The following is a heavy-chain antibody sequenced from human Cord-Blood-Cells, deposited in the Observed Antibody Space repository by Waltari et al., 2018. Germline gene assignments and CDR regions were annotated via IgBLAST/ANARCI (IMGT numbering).Heavy chain of an antibody. D-gene: IGHD6-13*01. CDR1: GYTFTGYY. CDR3: ARGIAAAGTDFDY. CDR2: INPNSGGP. V-gene: IGHV1-2*04. Sequence: QVQLVQSGAEVKKPGASVKVSCKASGYTFTGYYMHWVRQAPGQGLEWMGWINPNSGGPNYAQKFQGWVTMTRDTSISTAYMELSRLRSDDTAVYYCARGIAAAGTDFDYWGQGTLVTVSS. J-gene: IGHJ4*02.